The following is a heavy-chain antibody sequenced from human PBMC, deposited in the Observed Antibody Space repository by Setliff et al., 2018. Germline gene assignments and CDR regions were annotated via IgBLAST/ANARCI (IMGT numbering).Heavy chain of an antibody. V-gene: IGHV3-23*01. D-gene: IGHD3-22*01. CDR1: GFSFGSYA. CDR3: ARADSDSYYPYYFDF. J-gene: IGHJ4*02. CDR2: VSGSGMTR. Sequence: GGSLRLSCAASGFSFGSYAMSWVRQAPGKGLEWVSSVSGSGMTRDYTDSVKGRFTVSRDSSQNKIHLQMDSLRAEDTGKYFCARADSDSYYPYYFDFWGQGVLVTVSS.